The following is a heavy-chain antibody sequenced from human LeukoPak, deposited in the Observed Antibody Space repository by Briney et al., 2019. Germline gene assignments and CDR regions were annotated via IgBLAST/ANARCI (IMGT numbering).Heavy chain of an antibody. V-gene: IGHV4-59*11. Sequence: SETPSLTCTVSGGSLEGLYWSWIRQSPEKGLEWIGNVFHTGVTSYNLSLKSRVTISVDTSRNQFSLTMTSMTAADTAIYYCTRGGGSGYYFGIPRYYFDAWGRGVLVTVSS. J-gene: IGHJ4*02. D-gene: IGHD3-22*01. CDR3: TRGGGSGYYFGIPRYYFDA. CDR1: GGSLEGLY. CDR2: VFHTGVT.